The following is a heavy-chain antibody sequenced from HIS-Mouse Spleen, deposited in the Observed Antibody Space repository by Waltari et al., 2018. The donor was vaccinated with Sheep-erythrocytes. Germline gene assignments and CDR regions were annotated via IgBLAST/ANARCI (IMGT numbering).Heavy chain of an antibody. V-gene: IGHV3-66*01. Sequence: EVQLVESGGGLVQPGGSLRLSCAASGFTVSSNSMSWVRQAPGKGLRWVSGIYSGGSTYYADSVKGRFTISRDNSKNTLYLQMNSLRAEDTAVYYCARSSIAARLGAFDIWGQGTMVTVSS. J-gene: IGHJ3*02. CDR2: IYSGGST. CDR3: ARSSIAARLGAFDI. CDR1: GFTVSSNS. D-gene: IGHD6-6*01.